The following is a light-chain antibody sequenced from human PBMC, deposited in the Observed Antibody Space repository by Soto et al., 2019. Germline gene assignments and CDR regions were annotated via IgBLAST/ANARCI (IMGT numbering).Light chain of an antibody. CDR3: QQYGSSGT. J-gene: IGKJ1*01. Sequence: TPSPGTLSLSPGARATLSCRASQSVSNNYLAWYQQKPGQAPRLLIYGASNRATGIPDRFSGSGSGTDFTLTISRLEPEDFAVYYCQQYGSSGTFGQGTKVDIK. V-gene: IGKV3-20*01. CDR2: GAS. CDR1: QSVSNNY.